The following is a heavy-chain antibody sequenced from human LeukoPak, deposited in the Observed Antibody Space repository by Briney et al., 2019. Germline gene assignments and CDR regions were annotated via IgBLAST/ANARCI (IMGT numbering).Heavy chain of an antibody. D-gene: IGHD3-3*01. Sequence: GGSLRLSCAASGFTFSSYPMRWVRQAPGEGLEWVSSISSSSSYIYYADSVKGRFTISRDNAKNSLYLQMNSLRAEDTAVYYCARNLRSSNWFDPWGQGTLVTVSS. CDR3: ARNLRSSNWFDP. CDR2: ISSSSSYI. CDR1: GFTFSSYP. V-gene: IGHV3-21*01. J-gene: IGHJ5*02.